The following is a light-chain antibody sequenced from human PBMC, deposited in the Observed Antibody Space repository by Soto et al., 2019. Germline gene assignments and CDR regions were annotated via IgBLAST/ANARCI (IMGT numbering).Light chain of an antibody. CDR2: EVT. CDR1: TSDIGAYNY. CDR3: SSFAGTNSFV. V-gene: IGLV2-8*01. J-gene: IGLJ1*01. Sequence: QSVLTQPPSASGSPGQSVTISCTGTTSDIGAYNYVSWYQQRPGKAPKLIIYEVTRRPSGVPDRIFGSKSYTTASLTVSGLQAEDEADYYCSSFAGTNSFVFGIGTKVTVL.